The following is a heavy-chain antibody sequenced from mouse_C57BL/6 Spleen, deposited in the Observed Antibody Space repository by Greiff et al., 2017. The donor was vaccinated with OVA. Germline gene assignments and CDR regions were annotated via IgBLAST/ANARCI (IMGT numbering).Heavy chain of an antibody. Sequence: QVQLKQSGAELARPGASVKMSCKASGYTFTSYTMHWVKQRPGQGLEWIGYINPSSGYTKYNQKFKDKATLTADKSSSTAYMQLSSLTSEDSAVYYCASPYYDLWYFDVWGTGTTVTVSS. CDR1: GYTFTSYT. CDR3: ASPYYDLWYFDV. D-gene: IGHD2-10*01. V-gene: IGHV1-4*01. CDR2: INPSSGYT. J-gene: IGHJ1*03.